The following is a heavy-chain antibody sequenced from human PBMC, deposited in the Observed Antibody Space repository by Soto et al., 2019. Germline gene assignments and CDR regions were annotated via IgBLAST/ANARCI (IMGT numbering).Heavy chain of an antibody. J-gene: IGHJ4*02. D-gene: IGHD3-22*01. CDR3: AKEMVGGYLFEY. V-gene: IGHV3-30*18. Sequence: QVQLVESGGGVVQPGRSLRLSCAASGFTFSSYGMHWVRQAPGKGLEWVAVISYDGSNKYYADSVKGRFTISRDNSKNTLYLQMNSLRAEDTAVYYCAKEMVGGYLFEYWGQGALVTVSS. CDR2: ISYDGSNK. CDR1: GFTFSSYG.